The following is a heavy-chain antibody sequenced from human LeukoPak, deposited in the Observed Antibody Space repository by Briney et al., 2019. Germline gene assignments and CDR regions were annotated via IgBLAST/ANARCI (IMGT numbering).Heavy chain of an antibody. CDR3: ARAAGRFNWFDP. CDR2: IYYSGST. V-gene: IGHV4-59*01. J-gene: IGHJ5*02. CDR1: GGSISSYY. Sequence: PSETLSLTCTVSGGSISSYYWSWIRQPPGKGLEWIGYIYYSGSTNYNPSLKSRVTISVDTSKNQFSLKLSSVTAADTAVYYCARAAGRFNWFDPWGQGTLVTVSS. D-gene: IGHD2-15*01.